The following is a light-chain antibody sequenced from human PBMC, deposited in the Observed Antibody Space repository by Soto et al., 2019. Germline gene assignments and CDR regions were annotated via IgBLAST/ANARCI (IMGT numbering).Light chain of an antibody. CDR2: DDN. CDR1: NIGSIS. V-gene: IGLV3-21*02. CDR3: QVSDSSSDYYV. J-gene: IGLJ1*01. Sequence: SYELTQPPSVSLAPGDTSMISFGGNNIGSISVHWYQQKPGQAPVLVVYDDNDRPSGIPERFSGSNSGNTATLKIIRVEAGDEADYYCQVSDSSSDYYVFGTRTKVPVL.